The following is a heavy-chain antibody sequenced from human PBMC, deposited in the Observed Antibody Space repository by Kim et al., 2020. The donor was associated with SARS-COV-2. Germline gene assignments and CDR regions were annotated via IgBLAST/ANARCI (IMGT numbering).Heavy chain of an antibody. V-gene: IGHV1-69*13. CDR1: GGTFSSYA. CDR3: ASGVTMIVVVGQGWNDAFDI. Sequence: SVKVSCKASGGTFSSYAISWVRQAPGQGLEWMGGIIPIFGTANYAQKFQGRVTITADESTSTAYMELSSLRSEDTAVYYCASGVTMIVVVGQGWNDAFDIWGQGTMVTVSS. D-gene: IGHD3-22*01. J-gene: IGHJ3*02. CDR2: IIPIFGTA.